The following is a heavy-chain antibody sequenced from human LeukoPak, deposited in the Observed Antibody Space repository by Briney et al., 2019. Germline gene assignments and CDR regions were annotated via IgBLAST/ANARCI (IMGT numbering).Heavy chain of an antibody. Sequence: SETLSLTCTVSGASFNSDDQYWNWIRQSPGKGLEWIGSIHPSGILYNHPSLESLVTMSRDTSKNQFPLNLNSVTAADTAVYFCSRGLGSRKLGYWGQGILVTVSS. CDR1: GASFNSDDQY. V-gene: IGHV4-31*01. CDR3: SRGLGSRKLGY. CDR2: IHPSGIL. J-gene: IGHJ4*02. D-gene: IGHD2-2*01.